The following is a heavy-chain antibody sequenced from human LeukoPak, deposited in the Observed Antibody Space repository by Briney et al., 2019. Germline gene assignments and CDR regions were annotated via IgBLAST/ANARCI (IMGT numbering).Heavy chain of an antibody. D-gene: IGHD5-18*01. CDR3: ARDYQGGYGDKTVDY. CDR1: GFTFSSYW. V-gene: IGHV3-7*01. J-gene: IGHJ4*02. CDR2: IKQDGSEK. Sequence: PGGSLRLSCAASGFTFSSYWMRWVRRAPGKGLEWVANIKQDGSEKYYVDSVKGRFTISRDNAKNSLYLQMNSLRAEDTAVYYCARDYQGGYGDKTVDYWGQGTLVTVSS.